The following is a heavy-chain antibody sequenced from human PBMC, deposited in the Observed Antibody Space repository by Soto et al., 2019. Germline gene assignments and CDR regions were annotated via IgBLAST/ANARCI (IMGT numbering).Heavy chain of an antibody. CDR1: GYSFTGYY. J-gene: IGHJ4*02. V-gene: IGHV1-2*02. CDR2: INPNSGGT. Sequence: QVQLVQSGAEVKKPGASVKVSCEASGYSFTGYYMHWVRQAPGQGLEWMGWINPNSGGTNYAQKFQGRVTMTRDTSTSTAYMELSRLRSDDTAVYYCARVLGSDYVWGSYRLDSWGQGTLVTVSS. D-gene: IGHD3-16*02. CDR3: ARVLGSDYVWGSYRLDS.